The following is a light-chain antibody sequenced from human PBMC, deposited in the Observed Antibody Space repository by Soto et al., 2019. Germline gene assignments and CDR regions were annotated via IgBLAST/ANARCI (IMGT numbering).Light chain of an antibody. CDR1: KNDIGVYDF. CDR3: KSYAGSNTDV. V-gene: IGLV2-8*01. CDR2: EVV. Sequence: QSALTQPPSASGSPGQSVTISCTGTKNDIGVYDFVSWYQHHPGKAPRLIIYEVVQRPSGVPDRFSGSKSGNTASLTFSGLQAADEAYYFCKSYAGSNTDVFGSGTKLTVL. J-gene: IGLJ1*01.